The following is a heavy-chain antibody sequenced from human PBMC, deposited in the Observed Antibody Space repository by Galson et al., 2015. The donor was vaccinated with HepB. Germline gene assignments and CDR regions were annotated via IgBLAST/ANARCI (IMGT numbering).Heavy chain of an antibody. Sequence: ETLSLTCTVSGGSVSNYNYYWAWIRQPPGKGLEWIGSIHYTGSAYYNPSLKSRVTVSVDTSKNHFSLSLTSVTAADTAIYYCARNGDSGDFVSWLDPWGQGTLVTVSS. CDR3: ARNGDSGDFVSWLDP. D-gene: IGHD4-17*01. V-gene: IGHV4-39*02. CDR2: IHYTGSA. J-gene: IGHJ5*02. CDR1: GGSVSNYNYY.